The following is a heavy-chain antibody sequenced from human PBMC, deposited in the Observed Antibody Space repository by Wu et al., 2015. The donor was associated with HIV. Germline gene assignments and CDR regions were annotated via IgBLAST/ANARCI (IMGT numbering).Heavy chain of an antibody. J-gene: IGHJ4*02. Sequence: QVQLVQSGAEVKKIGASVKVSCKASGYTFTDYSMHWVRQAPGQGLEWMGWINPKSGGTGYAQNFQGRVSITRDTSTSAVYMELSSLRSEDTAVYYCARVEGGGSYEAFDYWGQGTLV. CDR1: GYTFTDYS. CDR3: ARVEGGGSYEAFDY. D-gene: IGHD3-3*01. V-gene: IGHV1-2*02. CDR2: INPKSGGT.